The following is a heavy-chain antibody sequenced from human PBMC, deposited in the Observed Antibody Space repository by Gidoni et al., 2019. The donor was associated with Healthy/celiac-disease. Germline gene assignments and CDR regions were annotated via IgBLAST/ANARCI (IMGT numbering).Heavy chain of an antibody. CDR2: ISSSSSYI. D-gene: IGHD2-2*01. J-gene: IGHJ3*02. Sequence: EVQLVESGGGLVKPGGSLRLPCAASGFTFSSYRMNWVRQAPGKGLEWVSSISSSSSYIYYADSVKGRLTISRDNAKNSLYLQMNSLRAEDTAVYYCARDGEDIVVVPAAKEAFDIWGQGTMVTVSS. CDR1: GFTFSSYR. V-gene: IGHV3-21*01. CDR3: ARDGEDIVVVPAAKEAFDI.